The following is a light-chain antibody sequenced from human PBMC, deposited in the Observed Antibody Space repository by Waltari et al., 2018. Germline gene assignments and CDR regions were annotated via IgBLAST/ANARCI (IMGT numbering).Light chain of an antibody. J-gene: IGKJ5*01. CDR1: QSVGSY. CDR2: GAS. CDR3: HQRSNWPTT. Sequence: VLSQSPVTLSLFPGDRAQLSCRASQSVGSYLAWYQQKPGQTPRLLIYGASNRATGIPARFSGSGSGTDFTLTISSLEPEDFAVYYCHQRSNWPTTFGQGTQLEIK. V-gene: IGKV3-11*01.